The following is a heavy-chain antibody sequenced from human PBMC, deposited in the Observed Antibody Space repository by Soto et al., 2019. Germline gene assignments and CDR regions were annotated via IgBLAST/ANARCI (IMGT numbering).Heavy chain of an antibody. J-gene: IGHJ4*02. CDR3: ASGSSSLLARFDY. D-gene: IGHD6-6*01. CDR2: IIPIFGTA. Sequence: GASVKVSCKASGVTFSSYAISWVRQAPGQGLEWMGGIIPIFGTANYAQKFQGRVTITADESTSTAYMELSSLRSEDTAVYYCASGSSSLLARFDYWGQGTLVTVSS. V-gene: IGHV1-69*13. CDR1: GVTFSSYA.